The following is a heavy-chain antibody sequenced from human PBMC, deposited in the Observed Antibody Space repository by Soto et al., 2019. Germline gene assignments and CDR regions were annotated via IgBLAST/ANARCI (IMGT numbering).Heavy chain of an antibody. D-gene: IGHD6-6*01. J-gene: IGHJ4*02. CDR2: MSYAGSYK. CDR1: GFTFSDYG. Sequence: PLVGSLRLSCAVSGFTFSDYGMHWVRQAPGKGLEWVAVMSYAGSYKYYADSVKGRFTISRDLSGNTLFLQMNSLRLEDTAVYFCAKEMYPRTVLDSSSPWGDYWGQGTLVTVSS. CDR3: AKEMYPRTVLDSSSPWGDY. V-gene: IGHV3-30*18.